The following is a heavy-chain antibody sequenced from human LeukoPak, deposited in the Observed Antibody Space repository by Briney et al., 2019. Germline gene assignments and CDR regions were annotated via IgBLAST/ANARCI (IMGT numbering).Heavy chain of an antibody. CDR1: GGSISSYY. CDR2: IYYSGST. D-gene: IGHD4-23*01. J-gene: IGHJ2*01. CDR3: ARLSGTIGNSGFDWYFDL. Sequence: SETLSLTCTVSGGSISSYYWSWIRQPPGKGLEWIGYIYYSGSTNYNPSLKSRVTISVDTSKNQFSLKLSSVTAADTAVYYCARLSGTIGNSGFDWYFDLWGRGTLVTVSS. V-gene: IGHV4-59*08.